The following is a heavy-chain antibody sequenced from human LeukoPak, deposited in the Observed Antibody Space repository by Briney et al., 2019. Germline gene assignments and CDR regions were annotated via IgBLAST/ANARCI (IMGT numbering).Heavy chain of an antibody. CDR3: AKDIRYYYDSSGKDAFDI. J-gene: IGHJ3*02. D-gene: IGHD3-22*01. Sequence: GGSLRLSCAASGFTFDDYAMHWVRQAPGKGLEWVSLISGDGGSTYYADSVKGRFTISRGNSKNSLYLQMNSLRTEDTALYYCAKDIRYYYDSSGKDAFDIWGQGTMVTVSS. CDR2: ISGDGGST. V-gene: IGHV3-43*02. CDR1: GFTFDDYA.